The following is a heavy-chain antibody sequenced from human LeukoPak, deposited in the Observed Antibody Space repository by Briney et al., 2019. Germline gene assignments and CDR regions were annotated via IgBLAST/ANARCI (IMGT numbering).Heavy chain of an antibody. D-gene: IGHD2-21*02. J-gene: IGHJ4*02. CDR1: GYTFTGYY. CDR2: INPNSGGT. Sequence: ASVKVSCKASGYTFTGYYMHWVRQAPGQGLEWMGWINPNSGGTNYAQKFQGRVTMTRDTSISTAHMELSRLRSDDTAVYYCARKIRVTGCFDYWGQGTLVTVSS. V-gene: IGHV1-2*02. CDR3: ARKIRVTGCFDY.